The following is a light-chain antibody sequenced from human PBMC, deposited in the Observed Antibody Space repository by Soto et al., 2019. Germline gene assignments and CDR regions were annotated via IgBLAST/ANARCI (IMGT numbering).Light chain of an antibody. V-gene: IGKV3-20*01. CDR1: QSVSSSY. CDR3: QDSSTSPWP. CDR2: ATS. Sequence: EIVLTQSPGILSLSPGERATLSCRASQSVSSSYLAWYQQKPGQAPRLLIYATSFRATGIPDRFRGSGSGTDFTLTISSLEPEDSAVYYCQDSSTSPWPFGQGTKVDIK. J-gene: IGKJ1*01.